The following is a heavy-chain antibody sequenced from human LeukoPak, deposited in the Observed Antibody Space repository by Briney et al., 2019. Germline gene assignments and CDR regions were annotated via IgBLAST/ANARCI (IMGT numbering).Heavy chain of an antibody. CDR1: GFTFSSYG. CDR3: ARDPLPITMIVAGYFDY. D-gene: IGHD3-22*01. J-gene: IGHJ4*02. V-gene: IGHV3-33*01. CDR2: IWYDGSNK. Sequence: GGSLRLSCAASGFTFSSYGMHWVRRAPGKGLEWVAVIWYDGSNKYYADSVKGRFTISRDNSKNTLYLQMNSLRAEDTAVYYCARDPLPITMIVAGYFDYWGQGTLVTVSS.